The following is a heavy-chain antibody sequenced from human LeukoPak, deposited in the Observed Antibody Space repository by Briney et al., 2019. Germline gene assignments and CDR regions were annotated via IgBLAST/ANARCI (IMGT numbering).Heavy chain of an antibody. J-gene: IGHJ3*02. Sequence: GVSLRLSCAASGFTFSSYSMNWVRQAPGKGLEWVSSISSSSSYIYYADSVKGRFTISRDNAKNSLYLQMNSLRAEDTAVYYCARVYSSSWYGGAFDIWGQGTMVTVSS. D-gene: IGHD6-13*01. V-gene: IGHV3-21*01. CDR1: GFTFSSYS. CDR3: ARVYSSSWYGGAFDI. CDR2: ISSSSSYI.